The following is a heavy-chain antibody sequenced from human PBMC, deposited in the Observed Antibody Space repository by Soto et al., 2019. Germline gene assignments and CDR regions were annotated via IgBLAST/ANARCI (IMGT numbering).Heavy chain of an antibody. Sequence: QVQLEQSGAEVKKPGASVKVSCKASGYTFSSYGLSWVRQAPGQGLEGMGWISTYNGNTKYAQKFQGRVTMTTDTSTSTAYMEVRRLRSDDTAMYYCARGVVVVPATMFRYFDLWGRGTLVTVSS. CDR2: ISTYNGNT. J-gene: IGHJ2*01. V-gene: IGHV1-18*01. CDR3: ARGVVVVPATMFRYFDL. D-gene: IGHD2-2*01. CDR1: GYTFSSYG.